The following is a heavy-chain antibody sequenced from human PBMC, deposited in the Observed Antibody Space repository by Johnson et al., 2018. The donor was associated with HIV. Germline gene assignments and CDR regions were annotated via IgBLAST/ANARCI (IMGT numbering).Heavy chain of an antibody. V-gene: IGHV3-64*04. J-gene: IGHJ3*01. CDR2: ISSNGGST. CDR1: GFTFSSYA. D-gene: IGHD1-26*01. CDR3: ATKGSKWELIVEGFAV. Sequence: QMQLVESGGGLVQPGGSLRLSCAASGFTFSSYAMHWVRQAPVKGLEYVSAISSNGGSTYYADSVKGRFTVSSDYSENTLYLQMNSLTAEDTAVYYCATKGSKWELIVEGFAVWGQGTMVTVSS.